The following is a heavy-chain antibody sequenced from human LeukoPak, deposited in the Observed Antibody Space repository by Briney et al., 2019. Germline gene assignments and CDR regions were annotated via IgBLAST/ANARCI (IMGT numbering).Heavy chain of an antibody. V-gene: IGHV3-7*01. D-gene: IGHD3-10*01. CDR1: GFTFSSYW. Sequence: GGSLRLSCAASGFTFSSYWMSWVRQAPGKGLEWVANIKQDGSEKYYVDSVKGRFTISRDNAKNSLYLQMNSLRAEDTAVYYCARDAGPYGSGSYSRYWGQGNLVTVSS. J-gene: IGHJ4*02. CDR2: IKQDGSEK. CDR3: ARDAGPYGSGSYSRY.